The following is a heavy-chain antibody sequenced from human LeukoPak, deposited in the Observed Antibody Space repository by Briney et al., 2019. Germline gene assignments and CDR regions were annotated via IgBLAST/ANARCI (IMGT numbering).Heavy chain of an antibody. CDR1: GFTFSNAW. D-gene: IGHD4-17*01. V-gene: IGHV3-15*01. J-gene: IGHJ4*02. Sequence: PGGSLRLSCAASGFTFSNAWMSWVRQAPGKGLEWVGRIKSKTDGGTTDYAAPVKGRFTISGDDSKNTLYLQMNSLKTEDTAVYYCTTDRLRDYGDQMIFDYWGQGTLVTVSS. CDR2: IKSKTDGGTT. CDR3: TTDRLRDYGDQMIFDY.